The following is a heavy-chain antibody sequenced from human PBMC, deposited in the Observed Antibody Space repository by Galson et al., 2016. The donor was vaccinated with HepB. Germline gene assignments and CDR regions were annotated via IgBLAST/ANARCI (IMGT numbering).Heavy chain of an antibody. CDR3: ARSVEGHFDY. D-gene: IGHD1-1*01. CDR2: ITKSRSTI. Sequence: SLRLSCAASGFTFSSYSINWVRQAPGKRLEWVSYITKSRSTINYADSVKGRFTISRDNVNNLAFLQMNSLRVEDTAVYYCARSVEGHFDYWGRGTLVTVSS. CDR1: GFTFSSYS. V-gene: IGHV3-48*01. J-gene: IGHJ4*02.